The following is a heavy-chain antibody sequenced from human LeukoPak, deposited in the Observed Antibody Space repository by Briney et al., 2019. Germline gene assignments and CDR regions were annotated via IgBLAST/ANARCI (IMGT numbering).Heavy chain of an antibody. V-gene: IGHV1-69*05. Sequence: SVKVSCKASGGTFSSYAISWVRQAPGQGLEWMGRIIPIFGTANYAQKFQGRVTITTDESTSTAYMELGSLRSEDTAVYYCARVRTLVGALDAFDIWGQGTMVTVSS. J-gene: IGHJ3*02. CDR2: IIPIFGTA. D-gene: IGHD3-10*01. CDR1: GGTFSSYA. CDR3: ARVRTLVGALDAFDI.